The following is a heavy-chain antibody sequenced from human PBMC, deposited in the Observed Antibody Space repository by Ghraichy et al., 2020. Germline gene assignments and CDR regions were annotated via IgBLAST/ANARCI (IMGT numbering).Heavy chain of an antibody. Sequence: GGSLRLSCAASGFTFSSYAMSWVRQAPGKGLEWVSAISGSGGSTYYADSVKGRFTISRDNSKNTLYLQMNSLRAEDTTVYYCAKDRCSGGSCYSGSDYWGQGTLVTVSS. J-gene: IGHJ4*02. CDR1: GFTFSSYA. CDR3: AKDRCSGGSCYSGSDY. CDR2: ISGSGGST. D-gene: IGHD2-15*01. V-gene: IGHV3-23*01.